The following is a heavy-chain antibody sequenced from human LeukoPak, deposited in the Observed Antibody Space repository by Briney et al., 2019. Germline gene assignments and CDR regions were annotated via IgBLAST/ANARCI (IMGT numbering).Heavy chain of an antibody. J-gene: IGHJ4*02. D-gene: IGHD5-24*01. CDR2: ISSSSSYI. V-gene: IGHV3-21*01. Sequence: PGGSLRLSCAASGFTFSSYSMNWVRQAPGKGLEWVSSISSSSSYIYYADSVKGRFTISRDNAKNSLYLQMNSLRAEDTAVYYCARDPFEMATKFDYWGQGTLVTVSS. CDR1: GFTFSSYS. CDR3: ARDPFEMATKFDY.